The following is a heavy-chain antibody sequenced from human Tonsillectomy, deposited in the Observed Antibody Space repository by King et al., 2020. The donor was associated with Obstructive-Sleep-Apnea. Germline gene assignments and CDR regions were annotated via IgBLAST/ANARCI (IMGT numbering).Heavy chain of an antibody. CDR3: AGGGDIVVVPAAESLYGMDV. V-gene: IGHV4-31*03. J-gene: IGHJ6*02. CDR2: IYYSGST. Sequence: LQLQESGPGLVKPSQTLSLTCTVSGGSISSGGYYWSWIRQHPGKGLEWIGYIYYSGSTYYIPSLMSRVTISVDTSKNQFSLGLSSVTAADTAVYYCAGGGDIVVVPAAESLYGMDVWGQGTTVTVSS. CDR1: GGSISSGGYY. D-gene: IGHD2-2*01.